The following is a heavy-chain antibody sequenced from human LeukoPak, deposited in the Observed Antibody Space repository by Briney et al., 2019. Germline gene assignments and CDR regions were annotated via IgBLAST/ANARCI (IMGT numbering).Heavy chain of an antibody. CDR2: INHSGST. V-gene: IGHV4-34*01. J-gene: IGHJ1*01. CDR1: GGSFSGYY. D-gene: IGHD3-16*02. CDR3: ARTALGELSLSRYFQH. Sequence: SETLSLTCAVYGGSFSGYYWSWIRQPPGKGLEWIGEINHSGSTNYNPPLESRVTISVDTSKNQFSLKLSSVTAADTAVYYCARTALGELSLSRYFQHWGQGTLVTVSS.